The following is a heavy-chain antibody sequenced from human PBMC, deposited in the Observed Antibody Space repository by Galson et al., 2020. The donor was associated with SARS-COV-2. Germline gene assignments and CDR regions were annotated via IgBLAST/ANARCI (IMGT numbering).Heavy chain of an antibody. V-gene: IGHV3-64*01. CDR1: GFTFSSHG. J-gene: IGHJ6*03. D-gene: IGHD2-8*01. Sequence: GESLKISCTASGFTFSSHGIRWVRQAPGKGLEYVSAISSNGGSKYYANSVQGRFTISRDNSKNPLYLQMGSLRAEVMAVYYCARDGSMVPLDYYYMDVGCKGTTGISSS. CDR2: ISSNGGSK. CDR3: ARDGSMVPLDYYYMDV.